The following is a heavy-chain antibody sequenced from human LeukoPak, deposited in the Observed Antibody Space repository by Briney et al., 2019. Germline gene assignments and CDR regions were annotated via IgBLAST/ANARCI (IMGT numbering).Heavy chain of an antibody. CDR1: GFTFSSYW. J-gene: IGHJ4*02. V-gene: IGHV3-74*01. Sequence: GGSLRLSCAVSGFTFSSYWMHWVRHAPGKGLVWVSRINSDGSITSYADSVKGRFTISRDNAKNTLYLQVNSLRAEDTALYYCTRSRNSGTYIDYWGQGTLVTVSS. D-gene: IGHD1-26*01. CDR2: INSDGSIT. CDR3: TRSRNSGTYIDY.